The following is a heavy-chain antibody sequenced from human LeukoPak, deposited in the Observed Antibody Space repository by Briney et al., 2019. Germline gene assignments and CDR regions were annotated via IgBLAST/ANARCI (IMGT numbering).Heavy chain of an antibody. D-gene: IGHD6-19*01. J-gene: IGHJ1*01. CDR2: INHSGST. V-gene: IGHV4-34*01. CDR1: GGSFSGYY. CDR3: ARLRQWLVAGYFQH. Sequence: PSETLSLTCAVYGGSFSGYYWSWIRQPPAKGLEWIGEINHSGSTNYNPSLKSRVTISVDTSKNQFSLKLSSVTAADTAVYYCARLRQWLVAGYFQHWGQGTLVTVSS.